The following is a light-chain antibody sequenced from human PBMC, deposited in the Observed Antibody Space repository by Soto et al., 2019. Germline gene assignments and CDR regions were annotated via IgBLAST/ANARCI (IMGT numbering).Light chain of an antibody. CDR3: LQHNSYPRT. CDR2: GAS. V-gene: IGKV1-17*01. Sequence: DIPMTQSPSSLSASVGDRVTITCRASQDISTALGWYQQKAWKVPRRLNSGASTLQRGRPSRFGGSGSGTEVTLTISSRQPEDFATYYCLQHNSYPRTFGQGTKGEIK. CDR1: QDISTA. J-gene: IGKJ1*01.